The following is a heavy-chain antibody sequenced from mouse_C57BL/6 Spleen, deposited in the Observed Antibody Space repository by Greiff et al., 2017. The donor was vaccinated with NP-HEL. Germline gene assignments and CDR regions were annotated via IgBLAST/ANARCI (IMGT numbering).Heavy chain of an antibody. CDR3: ARIYYAMDY. CDR2: IWSGGST. CDR1: GFSLTSYG. V-gene: IGHV2-2*01. J-gene: IGHJ4*01. Sequence: VQRVESGPGLVQPSQSLSITCTVSGFSLTSYGVHWVRQSPGKGLEWLGVIWSGGSTDYNAAFISRLSISKDNSKSQVFFKMNSLQADDTAIYYCARIYYAMDYWGQGTSVTVSS.